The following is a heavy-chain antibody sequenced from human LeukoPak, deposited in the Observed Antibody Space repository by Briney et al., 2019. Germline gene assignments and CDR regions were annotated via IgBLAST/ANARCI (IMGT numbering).Heavy chain of an antibody. CDR1: GFTFSSYA. J-gene: IGHJ6*02. CDR2: ISGSGGST. D-gene: IGHD4/OR15-4a*01. Sequence: GGSLRLSCAASGFTFSSYAMSWVRQAPGKGLEWVSAISGSGGSTYYADSVKGRFTISRDNSKNTLYLQMNSLRAEDTAGYYCAKAFGAGATNYGMDVWGQGTTVTVSS. CDR3: AKAFGAGATNYGMDV. V-gene: IGHV3-23*01.